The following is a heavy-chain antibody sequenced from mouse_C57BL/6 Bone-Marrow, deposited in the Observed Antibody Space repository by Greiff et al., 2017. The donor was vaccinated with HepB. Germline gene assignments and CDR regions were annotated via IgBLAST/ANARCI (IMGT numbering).Heavy chain of an antibody. Sequence: QVQLKESGPGLVQPSQSLSITCTVSGFSLTSYGVHWVRQSPGKGLEWLGVIWSGGSTDYNAAFISRLSISKDNSKSQVFFKMNRLQADDTAIYYCARKGDYDWYFDVWGTGTTVTVSS. D-gene: IGHD2-4*01. V-gene: IGHV2-2*01. CDR1: GFSLTSYG. CDR3: ARKGDYDWYFDV. J-gene: IGHJ1*03. CDR2: IWSGGST.